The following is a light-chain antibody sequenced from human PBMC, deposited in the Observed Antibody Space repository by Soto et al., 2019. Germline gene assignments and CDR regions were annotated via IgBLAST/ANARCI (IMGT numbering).Light chain of an antibody. CDR3: QQYNNWPPYT. Sequence: EIVMTQSPATLSVSPGERATLSCRASQSVSSNLAWYQQKPGQAPRLLFYGASTRATGIPARFSGSGSGTEFTLTISSLQSEDFAVYYCQQYNNWPPYTFGQETKLEIK. CDR1: QSVSSN. CDR2: GAS. J-gene: IGKJ2*01. V-gene: IGKV3-15*01.